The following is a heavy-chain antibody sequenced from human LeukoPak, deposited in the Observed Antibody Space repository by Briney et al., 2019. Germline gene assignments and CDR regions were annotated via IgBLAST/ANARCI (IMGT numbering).Heavy chain of an antibody. Sequence: GGSLRLSCAASGFTFSSYEMNSVRQAPGKGLEWVSYISSSGSTIYYADSVKGRFTISRDNAKSSLYLQMNSLRAEDTAVYYCARATSYGSGSYYNDWGQGTLVTVSS. J-gene: IGHJ4*02. D-gene: IGHD3-10*01. V-gene: IGHV3-48*03. CDR1: GFTFSSYE. CDR3: ARATSYGSGSYYND. CDR2: ISSSGSTI.